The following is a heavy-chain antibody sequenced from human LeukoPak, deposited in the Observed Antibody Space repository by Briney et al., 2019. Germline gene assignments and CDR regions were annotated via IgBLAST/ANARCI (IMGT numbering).Heavy chain of an antibody. J-gene: IGHJ4*02. Sequence: SVKVSCKASGGTFSSYAISWVRQAPGQGLEWMGRIIPILGIANYAQKFQGRVTITADKSTSTAYMELSSLRSEDTAVYYCASPALHYYGSGSYYDYFDYWGQGTLVTVSS. CDR2: IIPILGIA. CDR3: ASPALHYYGSGSYYDYFDY. CDR1: GGTFSSYA. D-gene: IGHD3-10*01. V-gene: IGHV1-69*04.